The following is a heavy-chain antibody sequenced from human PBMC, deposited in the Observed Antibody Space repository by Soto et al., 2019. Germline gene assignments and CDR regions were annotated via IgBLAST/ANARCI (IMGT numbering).Heavy chain of an antibody. Sequence: ASVKVSCKASGGTFSSYAISWVRQAPGQGLGWMGGIIPIFGTANYAQKFQGRVTITADKSTSTAYMELSSLRSEDTVVYYCARVNDFTYYYYGMDVWGQGTTVTVSS. V-gene: IGHV1-69*06. D-gene: IGHD3-3*01. CDR1: GGTFSSYA. J-gene: IGHJ6*02. CDR3: ARVNDFTYYYYGMDV. CDR2: IIPIFGTA.